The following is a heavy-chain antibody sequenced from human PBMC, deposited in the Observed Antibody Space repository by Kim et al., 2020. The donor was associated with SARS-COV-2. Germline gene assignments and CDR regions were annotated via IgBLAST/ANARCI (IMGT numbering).Heavy chain of an antibody. D-gene: IGHD5-18*01. CDR1: GGSISSSSYY. V-gene: IGHV4-39*01. CDR2: IYYSGST. CDR3: ARLQGWIHLWYFDY. Sequence: SETLSLTCTVSGGSISSSSYYWGWIRQPPGKGLEWIGSIYYSGSTYYNPSLKSRVTISVDTSKNQFSLKLSSVTAADTAVYYCARLQGWIHLWYFDYWGQGTQVPVPS. J-gene: IGHJ4*02.